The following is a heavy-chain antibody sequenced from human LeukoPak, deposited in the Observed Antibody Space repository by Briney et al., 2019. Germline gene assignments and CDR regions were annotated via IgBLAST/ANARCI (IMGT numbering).Heavy chain of an antibody. D-gene: IGHD3-22*01. Sequence: GGSLRLSCAASGFTFSSYSMNWVRQAPGKGLEWVSYFSSSSSTIYYADSVKGRFTISRDNAKNSLYLQMNSLRAEDTAVYYCARGSYYDSSGYLDYWGQGTLVTVSS. CDR2: FSSSSSTI. J-gene: IGHJ4*02. CDR3: ARGSYYDSSGYLDY. V-gene: IGHV3-48*01. CDR1: GFTFSSYS.